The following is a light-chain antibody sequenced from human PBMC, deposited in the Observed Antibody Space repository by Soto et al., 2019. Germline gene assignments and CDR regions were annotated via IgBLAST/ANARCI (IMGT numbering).Light chain of an antibody. CDR1: SSDVGGYNY. Sequence: QSVLTQPASVSGSAGQSITISCTGTSSDVGGYNYVSWYQQHPGKAPKLMIYEVGNRPSGVSNRFSGSKSGNTASMTISGLQAEDEADYYCSSYTSSSTRVFGTGTKVTVL. CDR2: EVG. V-gene: IGLV2-14*01. J-gene: IGLJ1*01. CDR3: SSYTSSSTRV.